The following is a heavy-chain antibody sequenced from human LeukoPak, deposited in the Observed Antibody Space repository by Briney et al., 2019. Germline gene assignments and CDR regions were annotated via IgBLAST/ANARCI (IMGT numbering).Heavy chain of an antibody. CDR2: IYSGGST. J-gene: IGHJ4*02. CDR3: ARGPGLFDY. V-gene: IGHV3-66*01. D-gene: IGHD1-1*01. CDR1: GFTFSTYA. Sequence: GGSLRLSCEASGFTFSTYAMSWVRQAPGKGLEWVSVIYSGGSTYYADSVKGRFTISRDNSKNTLYLQMNSLRAEDTAVYYCARGPGLFDYWGQGTLVTVSS.